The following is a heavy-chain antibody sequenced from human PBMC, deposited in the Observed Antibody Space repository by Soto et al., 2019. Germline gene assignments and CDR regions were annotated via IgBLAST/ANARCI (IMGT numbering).Heavy chain of an antibody. CDR1: GGSISSYY. CDR3: ARDLRDYAILTGYSKGAEFDP. CDR2: IYYSGRT. D-gene: IGHD3-9*01. J-gene: IGHJ5*02. V-gene: IGHV4-59*01. Sequence: SETLSLTCTVSGGSISSYYWSWIRQPPGKGLEWIGYIYYSGRTNYNPSLKSRLTISVDTSKNQFSLKLSSVTAADTAVYYCARDLRDYAILTGYSKGAEFDPWGQGTLVTVSS.